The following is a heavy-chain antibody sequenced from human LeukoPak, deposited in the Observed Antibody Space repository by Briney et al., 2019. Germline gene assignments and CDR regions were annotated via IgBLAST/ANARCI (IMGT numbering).Heavy chain of an antibody. D-gene: IGHD6-19*01. CDR1: GYTFTGYY. V-gene: IGHV1-2*06. CDR2: INPNSGGT. CDR3: ARARTAQWLVRSYYYGMDV. J-gene: IGHJ6*02. Sequence: ASVKVSCKASGYTFTGYYMHWVRQAPGQGLEWMGRINPNSGGTNYAQKFQGRATMTRDTSISTAYMELSRLRSDDTAVYYCARARTAQWLVRSYYYGMDVWGQGTTVTVSS.